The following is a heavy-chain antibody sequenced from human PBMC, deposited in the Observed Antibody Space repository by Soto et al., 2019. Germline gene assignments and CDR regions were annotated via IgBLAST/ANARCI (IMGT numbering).Heavy chain of an antibody. CDR3: ARDFRTYSHGADV. CDR2: INPSSGGT. Sequence: DSVKVSCKASGYPFTGPYIYWVRQAPGQGLEWMGWINPSSGGTEFAEKFQGRVTVTRDTSIRTVFLELNSLTSDDTGAYFCARDFRTYSHGADVWGQGTAVTVSS. D-gene: IGHD5-18*01. J-gene: IGHJ6*02. V-gene: IGHV1-2*02. CDR1: GYPFTGPY.